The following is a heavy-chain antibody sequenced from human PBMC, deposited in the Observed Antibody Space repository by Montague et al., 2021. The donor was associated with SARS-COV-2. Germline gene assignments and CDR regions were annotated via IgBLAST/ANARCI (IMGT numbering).Heavy chain of an antibody. J-gene: IGHJ4*02. CDR3: ARVSDGPEGNFDH. V-gene: IGHV4-61*02. Sequence: TLSLTCTVSAGSMSSSDFDWSWVRQPAGKGLEWIGRIYNSGRTNYNPSLQSRVTMSLDTSKNEFYLRLSSMSAADTAVYYCARVSDGPEGNFDHWGQGTLVTVSS. CDR1: AGSMSSSDFD. CDR2: IYNSGRT. D-gene: IGHD5-18*01.